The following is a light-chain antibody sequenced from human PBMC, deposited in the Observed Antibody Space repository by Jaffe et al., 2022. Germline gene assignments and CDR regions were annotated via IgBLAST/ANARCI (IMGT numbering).Light chain of an antibody. V-gene: IGLV1-51*02. J-gene: IGLJ2*01. CDR1: SSNIGNNY. CDR2: ENN. CDR3: GTWDSSLSAVV. Sequence: QSVLTQPPSVSAAPGQKVTISCSGSSSNIGNNYVSWYQQLPGTAPKLLIYENNNLPSGIPDRFSASKSGTSATLGISGLQTGDEADYYCGTWDSSLSAVVFGGGTKLTVL.